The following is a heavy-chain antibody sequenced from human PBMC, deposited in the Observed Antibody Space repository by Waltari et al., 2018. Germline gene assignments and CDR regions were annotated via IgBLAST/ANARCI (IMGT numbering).Heavy chain of an antibody. Sequence: QVQLVQSGAEVKKPGASVKVSCKASGYTFPSSDINWVRQATGQGLEWMGWMNPNSGNTGYAQKFQGRVTMTRDTSINTAYMELSSLRSDDTAVYYCARTLVGDYPDYWGQGTLVTVSS. J-gene: IGHJ4*02. CDR3: ARTLVGDYPDY. CDR2: MNPNSGNT. D-gene: IGHD2-15*01. V-gene: IGHV1-8*01. CDR1: GYTFPSSD.